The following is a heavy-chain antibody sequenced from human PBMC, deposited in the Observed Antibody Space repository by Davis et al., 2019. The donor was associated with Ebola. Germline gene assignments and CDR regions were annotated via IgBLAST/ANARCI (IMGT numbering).Heavy chain of an antibody. CDR2: ISSSSTI. Sequence: GESLKISCAASGFTFSSYSMNWVRQAPGKGLEWVSYISSSSTIYYADSVKGRFTISRDNAKNSLYLQMNSLRAEDTALYYCARSYVEMDSSQGNDYWGQGTLVTVSS. CDR3: ARSYVEMDSSQGNDY. V-gene: IGHV3-48*04. J-gene: IGHJ4*02. D-gene: IGHD5-24*01. CDR1: GFTFSSYS.